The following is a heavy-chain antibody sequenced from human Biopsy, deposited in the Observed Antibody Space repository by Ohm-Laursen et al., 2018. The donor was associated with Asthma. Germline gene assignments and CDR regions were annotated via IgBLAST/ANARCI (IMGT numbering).Heavy chain of an antibody. CDR1: GGTFSNFA. J-gene: IGHJ6*02. CDR3: ARCQVGYSSGWSLLLKKIYYSGMDV. CDR2: IMTVFGTT. D-gene: IGHD6-19*01. V-gene: IGHV1-69*01. Sequence: SSVKVSCKAPGGTFSNFAISWVRQAPGQGLEWLGGIMTVFGTTNYAQKFQGRVTITADESTSTAYMEVASLRSEDTAIYYCARCQVGYSSGWSLLLKKIYYSGMDVWAKGPRSPSP.